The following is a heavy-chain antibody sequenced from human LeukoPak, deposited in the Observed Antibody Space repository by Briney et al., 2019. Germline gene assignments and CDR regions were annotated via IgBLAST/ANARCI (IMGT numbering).Heavy chain of an antibody. Sequence: PSETLSLTCTVSSGSISSNSYYWAWIRQPPGKGLEWIGSINYSGSTYYNPSLKSRVTMAVDTSKNQFSLRLSSVTAADTAVFYCVRRVPYGSASYELDTWGQGTLVTVSS. CDR3: VRRVPYGSASYELDT. D-gene: IGHD3-10*01. V-gene: IGHV4-39*01. CDR1: SGSISSNSYY. J-gene: IGHJ5*02. CDR2: INYSGST.